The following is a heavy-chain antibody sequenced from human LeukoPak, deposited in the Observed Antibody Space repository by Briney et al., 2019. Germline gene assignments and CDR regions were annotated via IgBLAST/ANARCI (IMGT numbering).Heavy chain of an antibody. CDR1: VASFSGYY. J-gene: IGHJ4*02. V-gene: IGHV4-34*01. D-gene: IGHD6-19*01. Sequence: KASETLSLTCAGYVASFSGYYWSWIRQPPVKRLECIGEINHSVNTNYNPSLKSRVTISIDTSQNQFSLRPSAFKTAETAEYYCARDARAVAGKRPFDYWGQGTLVTVSS. CDR3: ARDARAVAGKRPFDY. CDR2: INHSVNT.